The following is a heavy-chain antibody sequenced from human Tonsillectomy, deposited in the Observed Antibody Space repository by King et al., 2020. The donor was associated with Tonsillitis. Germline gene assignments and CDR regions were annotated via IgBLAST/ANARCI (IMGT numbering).Heavy chain of an antibody. V-gene: IGHV4-34*01. Sequence: VQLQQWGAGLLKPSETLSLTCAVYGGSFSGYYWSWIRQPPGKGLEWIGEASHSGSTNYNPSLKSRVTISLDTSKNQFSLKLSSVTAADTAVYYCARAWRGSVVVPAARGNGWFDPWGQGTLVTVSS. CDR2: ASHSGST. J-gene: IGHJ5*02. CDR1: GGSFSGYY. CDR3: ARAWRGSVVVPAARGNGWFDP. D-gene: IGHD2-2*01.